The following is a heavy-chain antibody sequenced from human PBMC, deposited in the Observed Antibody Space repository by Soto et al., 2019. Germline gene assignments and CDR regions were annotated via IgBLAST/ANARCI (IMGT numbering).Heavy chain of an antibody. J-gene: IGHJ4*02. Sequence: SETLSLTCTFSGGSISSYYWSWIRQPPGKGLEWIGYIYYSGSTDYNPSLKSRVTISVDTSKNQFSLKLNSMTAADTAVYYCARHNYGSGSTYFDYWGQGTLVTVSS. CDR3: ARHNYGSGSTYFDY. CDR2: IYYSGST. D-gene: IGHD3-10*01. V-gene: IGHV4-59*08. CDR1: GGSISSYY.